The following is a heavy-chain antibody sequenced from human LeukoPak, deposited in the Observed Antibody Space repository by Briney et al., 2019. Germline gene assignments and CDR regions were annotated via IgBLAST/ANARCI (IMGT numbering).Heavy chain of an antibody. CDR1: GFTFSSYA. V-gene: IGHV3-23*01. CDR2: ISGSGGST. J-gene: IGHJ4*02. D-gene: IGHD3-22*01. CDR3: AKSAMIVVVITTALDY. Sequence: GGSLRLSCAASGFTFSSYAMSWVRQAPGKGLEWVSAISGSGGSTYYADSVKGRFAISRDNSKNTLYLQMNSLRAEDTAVYYCAKSAMIVVVITTALDYWGQGTLVTVSS.